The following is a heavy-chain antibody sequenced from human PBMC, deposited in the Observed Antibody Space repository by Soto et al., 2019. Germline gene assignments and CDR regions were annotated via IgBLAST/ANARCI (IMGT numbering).Heavy chain of an antibody. Sequence: QVQLVQSGAEVKKPGASVKVSCKASGYTFTSHAMHWVRQAPGQRLEWMGWIDAGNGNTKYSQKFQGRVTITRDTSAPPAYMERSGLSPDDTALSSCATGLAMSEGRYVHHCGQGTLVTVSS. V-gene: IGHV1-3*01. D-gene: IGHD6-19*01. CDR1: GYTFTSHA. J-gene: IGHJ1*01. CDR2: IDAGNGNT. CDR3: ATGLAMSEGRYVHH.